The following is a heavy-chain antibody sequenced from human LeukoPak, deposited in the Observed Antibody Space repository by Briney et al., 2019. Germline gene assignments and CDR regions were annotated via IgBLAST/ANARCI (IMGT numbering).Heavy chain of an antibody. V-gene: IGHV1-69*01. J-gene: IGHJ6*03. CDR1: GGTFSSYA. CDR2: IIPIFGTA. D-gene: IGHD3-16*01. Sequence: ASVKVSCKASGGTFSSYAISWVRQAPGQGLEWMGGIIPIFGTANYAQKFQGRVTITADESTSTAYMELSSLRSEDTAVYYCARVATGGYYYYYYMDVWGKGTTATVSS. CDR3: ARVATGGYYYYYYMDV.